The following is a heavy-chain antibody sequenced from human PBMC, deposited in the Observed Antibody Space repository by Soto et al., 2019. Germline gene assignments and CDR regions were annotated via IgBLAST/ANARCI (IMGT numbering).Heavy chain of an antibody. CDR1: GGPFSNDI. CDR3: ARDSPIGSTFSGYDAIDY. Sequence: QVQLVQSGAEVKKPGSSVKVSCKASGGPFSNDIITWVRQAPGQGLEWMGRIIPLLNIANYAQKFQGRVTITADRSTGTAYMELNSLRSEGTAVYFCARDSPIGSTFSGYDAIDYWGQGALVTVSS. V-gene: IGHV1-69*08. D-gene: IGHD5-12*01. J-gene: IGHJ4*02. CDR2: IIPLLNIA.